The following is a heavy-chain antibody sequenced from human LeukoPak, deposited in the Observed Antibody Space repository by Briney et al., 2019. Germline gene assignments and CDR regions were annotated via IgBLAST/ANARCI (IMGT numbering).Heavy chain of an antibody. J-gene: IGHJ3*01. CDR1: GFTFSSYA. V-gene: IGHV3-30-3*01. Sequence: GRSLRLSCAASGFTFSSYAMHWVRQAPGKGLEWVAGISYDGSEKFYADSVKGRFTISRDNAKNTLYLQMNSLRAEDTAVYYCADPFADAFDLWGQGTMVTVSS. D-gene: IGHD3-3*01. CDR3: ADPFADAFDL. CDR2: ISYDGSEK.